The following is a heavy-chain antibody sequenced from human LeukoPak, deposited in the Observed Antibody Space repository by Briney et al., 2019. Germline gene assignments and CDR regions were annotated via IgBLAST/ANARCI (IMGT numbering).Heavy chain of an antibody. CDR1: GYTLTSYY. CDR3: ARGPSGTMVRGVIIQDY. V-gene: IGHV1-46*03. J-gene: IGHJ4*02. D-gene: IGHD3-10*01. Sequence: ASVKVSCKASGYTLTSYYMHWVRQAPGPRLEGMGIINPCGGSTSYAPNFQGRVTMTRETSTSTGYMELSSLRSEDTAVYYCARGPSGTMVRGVIIQDYWGQGTLVTVSS. CDR2: INPCGGST.